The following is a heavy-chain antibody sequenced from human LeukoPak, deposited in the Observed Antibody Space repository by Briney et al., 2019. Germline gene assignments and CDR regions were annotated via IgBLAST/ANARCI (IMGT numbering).Heavy chain of an antibody. D-gene: IGHD1-1*01. J-gene: IGHJ4*02. CDR2: ISWNSGSI. V-gene: IGHV3-20*04. CDR1: GFTFSSYA. Sequence: GGSLRLSCAASGFTFSSYAMSWVRQAPGKGLEWVSAISWNSGSIDYVGSVKGRFTISRDNAKNSLYLQMTSLRPEDTAFYYCAKGTGRYWTFFDYWGQGILVTVSS. CDR3: AKGTGRYWTFFDY.